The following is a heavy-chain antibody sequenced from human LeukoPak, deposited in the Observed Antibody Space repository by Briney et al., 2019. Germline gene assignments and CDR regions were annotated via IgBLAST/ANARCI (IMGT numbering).Heavy chain of an antibody. CDR1: VGSFSGYY. V-gene: IGHV4-34*01. J-gene: IGHJ4*02. Sequence: SETLSLTCDVYVGSFSGYYWSWIRQPPGKGLEWIGEINQSGSTNYNPSLKSRVTISVDTSKNQFSLKLSSVTAADTAVYYCAREGYDSSGYSSYWGQGTLVTVSS. D-gene: IGHD3-22*01. CDR3: AREGYDSSGYSSY. CDR2: INQSGST.